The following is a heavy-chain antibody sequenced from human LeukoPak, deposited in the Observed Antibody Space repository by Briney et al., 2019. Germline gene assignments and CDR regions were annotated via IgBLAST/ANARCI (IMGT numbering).Heavy chain of an antibody. CDR1: GGSISSYY. CDR2: IYYSGST. CDR3: TRDRRSYYYYYMDV. V-gene: IGHV4-59*01. Sequence: PSETLSLTCTVSGGSISSYYWSWIRQPPGKGLKWIGYIYYSGSTNYNPSLKSRVTISVDTSKNQFSLKLSSVTAADTAVYYCTRDRRSYYYYYMDVWGKGTTVTVSS. J-gene: IGHJ6*03.